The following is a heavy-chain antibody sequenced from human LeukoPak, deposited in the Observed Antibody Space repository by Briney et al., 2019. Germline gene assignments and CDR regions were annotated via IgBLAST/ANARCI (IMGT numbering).Heavy chain of an antibody. V-gene: IGHV1-69*13. CDR2: IIPIFGTA. Sequence: ASVKVSCKASGGTFSSYAISWVRQAPGQGLEWMGGIIPIFGTANYAQKFQGRVTITADESTSTAYMELSSLRSEDTAVYYCARGAITMVRGVIIFFDYWGQGTLVTVSS. CDR3: ARGAITMVRGVIIFFDY. CDR1: GGTFSSYA. D-gene: IGHD3-10*01. J-gene: IGHJ4*02.